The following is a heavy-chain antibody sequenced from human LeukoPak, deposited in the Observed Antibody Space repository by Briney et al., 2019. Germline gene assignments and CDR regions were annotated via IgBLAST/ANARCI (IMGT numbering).Heavy chain of an antibody. CDR3: GNHFPHFDY. CDR1: GFTFSSYG. Sequence: GRSLRLSCATSGFTFSSYGMHWVRQAPGKGLEWVAVISYDGSDKYYADSVKSRFTISRDNSKNTLYLQMNSLRAEDTAVYYCGNHFPHFDYWGQGTLVTVSS. D-gene: IGHD3-3*02. V-gene: IGHV3-30*18. J-gene: IGHJ4*02. CDR2: ISYDGSDK.